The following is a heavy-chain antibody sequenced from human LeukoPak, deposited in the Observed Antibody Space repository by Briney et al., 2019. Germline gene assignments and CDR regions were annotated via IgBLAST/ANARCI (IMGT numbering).Heavy chain of an antibody. V-gene: IGHV5-51*01. CDR1: GYSFTSYW. CDR3: ARRKYSSSRDYYFDY. D-gene: IGHD6-13*01. CDR2: IYPGDSDT. J-gene: IGHJ4*02. Sequence: GESLQISCKGSGYSFTSYWIGWVRQMPGKGLEWMGIIYPGDSDTRYSPSFQGQVTISADKSISTAYLQWSSLKASDTAMYYRARRKYSSSRDYYFDYWGQGTLVTVSS.